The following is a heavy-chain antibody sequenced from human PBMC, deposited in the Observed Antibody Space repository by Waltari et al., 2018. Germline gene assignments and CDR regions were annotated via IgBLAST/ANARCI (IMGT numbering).Heavy chain of an antibody. CDR2: INPNSGVT. CDR1: GYTFSASF. D-gene: IGHD7-27*01. J-gene: IGHJ4*02. V-gene: IGHV1-2*02. Sequence: QVQLVQSGAEVKNPGASVKVSCTASGYTFSASFINWVSQAPGQGLEWMGWINPNSGVTKYAQSFQGRVTMTRDTSINTVYMELSILRSDDTALYYCAAVIRPGRTLPWGYWGQGTLVTVSS. CDR3: AAVIRPGRTLPWGY.